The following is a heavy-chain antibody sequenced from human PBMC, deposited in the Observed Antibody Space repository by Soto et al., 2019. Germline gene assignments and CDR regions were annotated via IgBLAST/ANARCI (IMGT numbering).Heavy chain of an antibody. CDR2: LYDVDGT. CDR3: ATWLLREHAFDI. Sequence: EVQLLESGGGLVQPGGSLRLSCAASGFTFSSYAMSWVRQAPGKGLEWVSALYDVDGTYYADSVKGRFTISRDSSKTNVFLQMSDLGPDDTAVYYCATWLLREHAFDIWGLGTTVTVSS. V-gene: IGHV3-23*01. CDR1: GFTFSSYA. D-gene: IGHD2-15*01. J-gene: IGHJ3*02.